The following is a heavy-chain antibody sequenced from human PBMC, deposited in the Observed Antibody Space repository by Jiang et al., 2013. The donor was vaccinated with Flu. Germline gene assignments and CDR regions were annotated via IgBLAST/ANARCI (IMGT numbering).Heavy chain of an antibody. Sequence: SGAEVKKPGASLKVSCKTSGYSFISYGIVWVRQAPGQGLEWMGWISAYNGYTKSAQKIQGRVSLTTDTSTTTAYLELSSLTFDDTAVYYCARGHPLTVATAPFDFWGQGTLVTVSS. CDR1: GYSFISYG. CDR3: ARGHPLTVATAPFDF. D-gene: IGHD5-12*01. J-gene: IGHJ4*02. V-gene: IGHV1-18*01. CDR2: ISAYNGYT.